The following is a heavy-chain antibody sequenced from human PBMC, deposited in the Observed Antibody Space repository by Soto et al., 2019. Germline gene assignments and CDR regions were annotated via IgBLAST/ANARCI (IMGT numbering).Heavy chain of an antibody. D-gene: IGHD6-13*01. Sequence: GASVKVSCKVSGYTLTELSMHWVRQAPGKGLEWMGGFDPEDGETIYAQKFQGRVTMTEDTSTDTAYMELSSLRSEDTAVYYCATVLYSSSLVGGFDPWGQGTLVTVSS. CDR1: GYTLTELS. CDR3: ATVLYSSSLVGGFDP. J-gene: IGHJ5*02. V-gene: IGHV1-24*01. CDR2: FDPEDGET.